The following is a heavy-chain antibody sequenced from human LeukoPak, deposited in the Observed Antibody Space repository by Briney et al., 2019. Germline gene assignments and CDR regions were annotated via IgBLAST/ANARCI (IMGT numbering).Heavy chain of an antibody. CDR1: GYTFTSYY. CDR2: INPSGGST. CDR3: ARLTFGGVIVVDY. V-gene: IGHV1-46*01. Sequence: ASVKVSCKASGYTFTSYYMRWVRQAPGQGLEWMGIINPSGGSTSYAQKFQGRVTMTRDMSTSTVYMELSSLRSEDTAVYYCARLTFGGVIVVDYWGQGTLVTASS. D-gene: IGHD3-16*02. J-gene: IGHJ4*02.